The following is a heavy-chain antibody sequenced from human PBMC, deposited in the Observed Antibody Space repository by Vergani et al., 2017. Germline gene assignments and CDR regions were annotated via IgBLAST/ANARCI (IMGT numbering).Heavy chain of an antibody. D-gene: IGHD5-12*01. Sequence: EVQLLESGGGLVQPGGSLRLSCAASGFTFSSYAMSWVRQAPGKGLEWVSAISGSGGSTYYADSVKGRFTISRDNSKNTLYLQMNSLRAEDTAVYYCAKEPDASGYDYNWFDPWGQGTLVTVSS. V-gene: IGHV3-23*01. J-gene: IGHJ5*02. CDR3: AKEPDASGYDYNWFDP. CDR2: ISGSGGST. CDR1: GFTFSSYA.